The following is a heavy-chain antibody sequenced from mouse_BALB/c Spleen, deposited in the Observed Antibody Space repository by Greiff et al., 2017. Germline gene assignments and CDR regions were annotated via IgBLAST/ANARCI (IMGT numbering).Heavy chain of an antibody. CDR2: ISTYYGDA. CDR3: ARGGYYGSSYDAMDY. V-gene: IGHV1S137*01. J-gene: IGHJ4*01. Sequence: QVQLQQSGAELVRPGVSVKISCKGSGYTFTDYAMHWVKQSHAKSLEWIGVISTYYGDASYNQKFKGKATMTVDKSSSTAYMELARLTSEDSAIYYGARGGYYGSSYDAMDYWGQGTSVTVSS. CDR1: GYTFTDYA. D-gene: IGHD1-1*01.